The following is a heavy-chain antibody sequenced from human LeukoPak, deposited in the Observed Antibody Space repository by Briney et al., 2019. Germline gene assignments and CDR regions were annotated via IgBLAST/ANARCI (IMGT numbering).Heavy chain of an antibody. V-gene: IGHV3-21*01. D-gene: IGHD7-27*01. CDR2: ISGSGSSI. J-gene: IGHJ4*02. CDR3: ARANWGYYFDY. Sequence: GGSLRLSCVASEFTFSAYGMSWVRQAPGTGLEWVSSISGSGSSIHYKESVRGRFTISRDNAKNSLYLQMNSPRAEDTAVYYCARANWGYYFDYWGQGTLVTVSS. CDR1: EFTFSAYG.